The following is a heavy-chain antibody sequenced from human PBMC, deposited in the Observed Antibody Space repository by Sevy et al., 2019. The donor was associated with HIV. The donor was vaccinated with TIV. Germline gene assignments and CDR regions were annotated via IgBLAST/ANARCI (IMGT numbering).Heavy chain of an antibody. Sequence: GGSLRLSCVASGFTFSNYSLNWVRQAPGKGLEWISYISSSSTNIYYADSVRGRFTISRDNAKNSLYLQMNSLGAEDTAFYYCARAVWGTYRYDDYWGQGTLVTVSS. D-gene: IGHD3-16*02. CDR3: ARAVWGTYRYDDY. CDR2: ISSSSTNI. CDR1: GFTFSNYS. J-gene: IGHJ4*02. V-gene: IGHV3-48*01.